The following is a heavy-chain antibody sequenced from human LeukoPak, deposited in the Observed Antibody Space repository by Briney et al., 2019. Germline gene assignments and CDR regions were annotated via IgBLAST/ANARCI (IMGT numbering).Heavy chain of an antibody. V-gene: IGHV3-21*01. CDR1: GFAFSSYS. D-gene: IGHD3-9*01. CDR2: ISSSSSYI. J-gene: IGHJ4*02. CDR3: ARAHYDILTGYIDY. Sequence: GGSLRLSCAASGFAFSSYSMNWVRQAPGKGLEWVSSISSSSSYIYYADSVKGRFTISRDNAKNSLYLQMNSLRAEDTAVYYCARAHYDILTGYIDYWGQGTLVTVSS.